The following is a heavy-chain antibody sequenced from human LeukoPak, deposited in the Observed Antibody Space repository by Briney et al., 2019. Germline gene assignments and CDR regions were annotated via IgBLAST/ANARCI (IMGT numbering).Heavy chain of an antibody. CDR1: GFTFSSYA. Sequence: GGSLRLSCAASGFTFSSYAMHWVRQAPGKGLEWVAVISYDGSNKYYADSVKGRFTISRDNSKNTLYLQMNSLRAEDTAVYYCARALPDSSGQFDYWGQGTLVTVSS. V-gene: IGHV3-30-3*01. CDR3: ARALPDSSGQFDY. D-gene: IGHD3-22*01. J-gene: IGHJ4*02. CDR2: ISYDGSNK.